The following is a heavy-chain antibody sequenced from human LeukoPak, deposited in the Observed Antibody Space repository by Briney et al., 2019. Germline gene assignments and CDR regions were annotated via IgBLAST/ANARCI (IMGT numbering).Heavy chain of an antibody. CDR3: AKDEAGADYYYYMDV. V-gene: IGHV3-48*01. CDR2: ISSSSSTI. J-gene: IGHJ6*03. Sequence: PGGSLRLSCAASGFTFSSYSMNWVRQAPGKGLEWVSYISSSSSTIYYADSVKGRFTISRDNSKNTLYLQMNSLRAEDTAVYYCAKDEAGADYYYYMDVWGKGTTVTVSS. CDR1: GFTFSSYS. D-gene: IGHD6-19*01.